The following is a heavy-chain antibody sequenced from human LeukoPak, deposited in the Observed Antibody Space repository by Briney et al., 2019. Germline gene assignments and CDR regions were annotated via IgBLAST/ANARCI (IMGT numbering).Heavy chain of an antibody. CDR3: ARRPYDYYDSSGYSLDY. D-gene: IGHD3-22*01. Sequence: GESLKISCKGSGYSFTSYWIGWMRQMPGKGLEWMGIIYPGDSDTRYSPSFQGQVTISADKSISTAYLQWSSLKASDTAMYYCARRPYDYYDSSGYSLDYWGQGTLVTVSS. CDR2: IYPGDSDT. V-gene: IGHV5-51*01. J-gene: IGHJ4*02. CDR1: GYSFTSYW.